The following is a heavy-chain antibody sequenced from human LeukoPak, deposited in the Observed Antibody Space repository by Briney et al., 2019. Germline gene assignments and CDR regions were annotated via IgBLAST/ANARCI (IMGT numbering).Heavy chain of an antibody. CDR3: ARSACGGDCYADAFDI. J-gene: IGHJ3*02. Sequence: PSETLSLTCTVSGGSISSYYWSWIPQPPGKGLEWIGYIYYSGSTNYNPSLKSRVTISVDTSKNQFSLKLSSVTAADTAVYYCARSACGGDCYADAFDIWGQGTMVTVSS. D-gene: IGHD2-21*02. CDR2: IYYSGST. V-gene: IGHV4-59*01. CDR1: GGSISSYY.